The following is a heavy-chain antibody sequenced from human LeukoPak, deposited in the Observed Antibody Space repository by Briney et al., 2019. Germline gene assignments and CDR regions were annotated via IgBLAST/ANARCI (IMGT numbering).Heavy chain of an antibody. D-gene: IGHD4-17*01. Sequence: ASVKVSCKASGGTFSSYAISWVRQAPGQGLEWMGWMNPNSGNTGYAQKFQGRVTMTRNTSISTAYMELSSLRSEDTAVYYCARGPYGDYVDYWGQGTLVTVSS. V-gene: IGHV1-8*02. CDR3: ARGPYGDYVDY. CDR2: MNPNSGNT. CDR1: GGTFSSYA. J-gene: IGHJ4*02.